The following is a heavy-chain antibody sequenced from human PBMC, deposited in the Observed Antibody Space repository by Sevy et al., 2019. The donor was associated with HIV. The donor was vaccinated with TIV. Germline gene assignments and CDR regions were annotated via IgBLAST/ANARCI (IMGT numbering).Heavy chain of an antibody. CDR2: ISWNSRNI. CDR1: GFPFNDHA. Sequence: GGSLRLSCAASGFPFNDHAMHWVRLVPGKGLEWVSGISWNSRNIGYADSVKGRFTISRDNTRHSVYLEMHSLRPEDTALYYCAKDINRGCDGVNCYSYHYYFYGLDVWGQGTTVTVSS. J-gene: IGHJ6*02. CDR3: AKDINRGCDGVNCYSYHYYFYGLDV. V-gene: IGHV3-9*01. D-gene: IGHD2-21*01.